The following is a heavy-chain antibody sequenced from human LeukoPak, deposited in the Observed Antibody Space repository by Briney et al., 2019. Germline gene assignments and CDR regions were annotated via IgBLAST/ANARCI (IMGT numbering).Heavy chain of an antibody. CDR3: ARDGLAAAADY. Sequence: PAVSLRRSCAASGFTFNTHWMRWLRQAPGKGLVWVSHIKGDGTSTNYADSVKGRFTISRDNAKNTLFLQMNSLRAEDTPVYYCARDGLAAAADYWGQGTLVTVSS. D-gene: IGHD6-13*01. CDR2: IKGDGTST. CDR1: GFTFNTHW. V-gene: IGHV3-74*01. J-gene: IGHJ4*02.